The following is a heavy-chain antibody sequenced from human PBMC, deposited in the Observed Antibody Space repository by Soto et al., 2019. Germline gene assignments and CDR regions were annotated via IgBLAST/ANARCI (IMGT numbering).Heavy chain of an antibody. Sequence: PGGSLRLSCAASGFTFISYAMHWVRQAPGKGLEYVSAINSNGGSTNYANSVKGRFTISRDNSKNRLYLQMGSLRAEDMAVYYCARTSGYAFDYWGQGTLVTVSS. CDR2: INSNGGST. J-gene: IGHJ4*02. CDR3: ARTSGYAFDY. V-gene: IGHV3-64*01. CDR1: GFTFISYA. D-gene: IGHD5-12*01.